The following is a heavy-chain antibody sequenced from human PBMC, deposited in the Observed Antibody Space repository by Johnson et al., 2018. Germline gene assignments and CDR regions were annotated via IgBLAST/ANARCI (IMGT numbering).Heavy chain of an antibody. D-gene: IGHD2-15*01. CDR1: GFNFRNYD. V-gene: IGHV3-33*01. CDR3: ARDRGDCSGGSCWGYFLH. CDR2: IWYDGSNK. J-gene: IGHJ1*01. Sequence: QVQLVESGGGVVQPGRSLRLSCAASGFNFRNYDMHWVRQAPGKGLEWVAVIWYDGSNKYYADSVKGRFTVSRDNSKNTLYLQMDGLRAEDTAIYYCARDRGDCSGGSCWGYFLHWGQGTLVTVSS.